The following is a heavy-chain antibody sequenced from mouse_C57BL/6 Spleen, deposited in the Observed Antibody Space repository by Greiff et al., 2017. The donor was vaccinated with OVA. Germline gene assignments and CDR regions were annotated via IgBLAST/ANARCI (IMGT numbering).Heavy chain of an antibody. V-gene: IGHV2-9-1*01. J-gene: IGHJ1*03. CDR1: GFSLTSYA. D-gene: IGHD1-1*01. CDR3: ARSTTGGYFDV. Sequence: QVQLKESGPGLVAPSQSLSITCTVSGFSLTSYAISWVRQPPGKGLEWLGVIWTGGGTTYNSALTSRLSISNDNSKSQVFVKMNSLQTDDTARYYCARSTTGGYFDVWGTGTTVTVSS. CDR2: IWTGGGT.